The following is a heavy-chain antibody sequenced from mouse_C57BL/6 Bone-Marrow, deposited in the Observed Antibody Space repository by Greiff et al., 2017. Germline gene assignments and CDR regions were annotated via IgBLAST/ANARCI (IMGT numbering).Heavy chain of an antibody. CDR3: ASENDGYYVTFLFAY. V-gene: IGHV1-53*01. J-gene: IGHJ3*01. Sequence: VQLQESGTELVKPGASVKLSCKASGYTFTSYWMHWVKQRPGQGLEWIGNINPSNGGTNYNEKFKSKATLTVDKSSSTAYMQLSSLTSEDSAVYYCASENDGYYVTFLFAYWGQGTRVTVSA. D-gene: IGHD2-3*01. CDR2: INPSNGGT. CDR1: GYTFTSYW.